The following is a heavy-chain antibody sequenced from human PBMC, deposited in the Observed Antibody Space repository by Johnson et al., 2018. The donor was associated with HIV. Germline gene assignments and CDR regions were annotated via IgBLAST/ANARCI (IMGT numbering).Heavy chain of an antibody. V-gene: IGHV3-11*04. CDR3: ARETVAGTMGGAFDI. CDR2: ISSSGSTI. D-gene: IGHD1-1*01. Sequence: QVQLVESGGGLVKPGGSLRLSCAASGFTFSNAWMSWVRQAPGKGLEWVSYISSSGSTIYYADSVKCRFTISRDNAKNSLYLPMNSLRAEDTAMYYCARETVAGTMGGAFDIWGQGTMVTVSS. J-gene: IGHJ3*02. CDR1: GFTFSNAW.